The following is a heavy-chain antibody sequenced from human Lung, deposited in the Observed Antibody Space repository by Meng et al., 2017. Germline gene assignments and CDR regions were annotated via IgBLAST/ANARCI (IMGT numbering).Heavy chain of an antibody. CDR1: GGSITSGSDY. Sequence: QLQLQESGPGLVKPSETLSLTCTGSGGSITSGSDYWGWIRQPPEKGLEWIGNIYYSGSTFYNPSLKSRVSMSVDTSKNQFSLRLNSVTAADTAVYYCARQGGRFSPNLWGQGTLVTVSS. CDR3: ARQGGRFSPNL. V-gene: IGHV4-39*01. CDR2: IYYSGST. J-gene: IGHJ4*02. D-gene: IGHD3-3*01.